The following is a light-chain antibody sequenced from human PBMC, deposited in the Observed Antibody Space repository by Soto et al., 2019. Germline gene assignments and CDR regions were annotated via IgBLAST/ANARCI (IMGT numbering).Light chain of an antibody. CDR1: SSDVGYYEY. CDR3: SSYAGTNNLGV. J-gene: IGLJ2*01. CDR2: EVS. V-gene: IGLV2-8*01. Sequence: QSALTQPPSASGSPGQSVTISCTGTSSDVGYYEYVSWYQQHPGKAPKLMIYEVSQRPSGVPDRFSGSKSGNTASLTVSGLQADDEAYYYCSSYAGTNNLGVFGGGTKLTVL.